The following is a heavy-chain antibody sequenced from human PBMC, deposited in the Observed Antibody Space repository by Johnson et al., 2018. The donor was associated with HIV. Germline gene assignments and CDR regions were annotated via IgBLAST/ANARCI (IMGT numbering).Heavy chain of an antibody. J-gene: IGHJ3*02. CDR2: IYTGSDST. D-gene: IGHD3-3*01. V-gene: IGHV3-66*02. CDR3: ALVSYFWSAYQNDAFDI. CDR1: GYSVTGYN. Sequence: VQLVESGGGLVQPGGSLRLSCAVSGYSVTGYNMNWVRQAPVKGLEWVSVIYTGSDSTSYPDSVQGRFTISRDNSENTLYRQMNSLRAEETAVYYCALVSYFWSAYQNDAFDIWGQGTMVTVSS.